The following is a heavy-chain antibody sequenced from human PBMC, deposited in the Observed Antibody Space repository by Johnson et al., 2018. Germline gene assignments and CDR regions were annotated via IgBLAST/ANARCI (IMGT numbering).Heavy chain of an antibody. J-gene: IGHJ6*02. CDR3: AKEVPRVYYYYGMDV. CDR1: GFTFSNFG. V-gene: IGHV3-33*06. CDR2: IWYDGNNK. Sequence: QVQLVESGGGVVQPGRSLRVSCAASGFTFSNFGMHWVRQTPGKGLDWVAIIWYDGNNKYYADSVKGRFTISRDNSKKTLYLQMNSLRAEETAVYYCAKEVPRVYYYYGMDVWGQGTTVTVSS.